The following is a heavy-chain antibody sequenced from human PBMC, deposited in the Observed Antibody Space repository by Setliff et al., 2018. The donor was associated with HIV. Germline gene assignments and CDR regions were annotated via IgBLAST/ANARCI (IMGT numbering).Heavy chain of an antibody. D-gene: IGHD3-22*01. CDR2: FDPEYDKT. CDR1: GYTLTELS. J-gene: IGHJ3*02. CDR3: ATRAYDSSGYLRSRVSGAAFDI. V-gene: IGHV1-24*01. Sequence: GASVKVSCKVSGYTLTELSIHWVRQAPGKGLEWMGGFDPEYDKTFYAQKFQGRVTMSEDTSTDTAHMELTSLRSEDTAVYYCATRAYDSSGYLRSRVSGAAFDIWGQGTMVTVSS.